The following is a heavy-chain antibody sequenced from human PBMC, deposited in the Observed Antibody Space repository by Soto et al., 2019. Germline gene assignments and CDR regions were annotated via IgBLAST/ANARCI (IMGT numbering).Heavy chain of an antibody. V-gene: IGHV3-48*03. J-gene: IGHJ5*02. CDR1: GFTFRSYE. CDR2: ITSGGTTV. CDR3: ARDHGLNYVPNWLDP. Sequence: GGSLRLSFAASGFTFRSYEMSWVRQAPGKGLGGVSYITSGGTTVYYAGSVKGRFTISRDNATHSPILQMNGLRAEDTAVYYCARDHGLNYVPNWLDPWGQGTLVTVSS. D-gene: IGHD3-10*02.